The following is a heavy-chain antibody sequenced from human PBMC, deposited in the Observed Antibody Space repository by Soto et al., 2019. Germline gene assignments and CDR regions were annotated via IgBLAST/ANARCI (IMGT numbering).Heavy chain of an antibody. J-gene: IGHJ5*02. D-gene: IGHD3-9*01. CDR1: GGSISSGGYY. V-gene: IGHV4-61*08. CDR2: IYYSGST. CDR3: ARGRRYFDCLLTNWFDP. Sequence: PSETLSLTCTVSGGSISSGGYYWSWIRQPPGKGLEWIGYIYYSGSTNYNPSLKSRVTISVDTSKNQFSLKLSSVTAADTAVYYCARGRRYFDCLLTNWFDPWGQGTLLTVSS.